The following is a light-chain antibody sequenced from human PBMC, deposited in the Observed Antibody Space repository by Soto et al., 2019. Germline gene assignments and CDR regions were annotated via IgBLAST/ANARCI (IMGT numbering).Light chain of an antibody. V-gene: IGKV1-5*03. Sequence: DVQMTQSPSTLSAFVGDRVTITCRASQGISNRLAWYQQKPGKSPKLLLYQASSLKSGVPSRFGGSGSGTEFTLTITILQPDDFATYYCQQYNSHWTFGQGTKVEIK. CDR2: QAS. CDR3: QQYNSHWT. CDR1: QGISNR. J-gene: IGKJ1*01.